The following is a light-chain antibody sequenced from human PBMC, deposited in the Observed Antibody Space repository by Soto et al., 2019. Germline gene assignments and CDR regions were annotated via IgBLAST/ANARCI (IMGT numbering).Light chain of an antibody. CDR1: SSDVGGYNY. V-gene: IGLV2-14*01. CDR2: EVS. CDR3: SSYTSSSIDF. J-gene: IGLJ1*01. Sequence: QSALTQPASVSGSPGQSITISCTGTSSDVGGYNYVSWYQQHPGKAPKLMIYEVSNRPSGVSNRFSGSKSGNTASLTISGLQAEDEADYYCSSYTSSSIDFFGTGTKVTVL.